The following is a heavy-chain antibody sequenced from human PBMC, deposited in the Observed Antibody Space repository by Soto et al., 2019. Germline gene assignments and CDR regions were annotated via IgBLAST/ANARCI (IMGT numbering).Heavy chain of an antibody. V-gene: IGHV3-15*01. CDR3: TTGSYSSSWLRRDY. D-gene: IGHD6-13*01. CDR1: GFTFSNAW. CDR2: IKSKTDGGTT. Sequence: GGSLRLSCAASGFTFSNAWMSWVRQAPGKGLEWVGRIKSKTDGGTTDYAAPVKGRFTISRDDSKNTLYLQMNSQKTEDTAVYYCTTGSYSSSWLRRDYWGQGTLVTVS. J-gene: IGHJ4*02.